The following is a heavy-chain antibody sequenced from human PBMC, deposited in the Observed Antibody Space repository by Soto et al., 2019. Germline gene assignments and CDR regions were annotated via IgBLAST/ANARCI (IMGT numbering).Heavy chain of an antibody. D-gene: IGHD2-2*01. CDR2: IYYSGST. Sequence: SETLSLTCTVSGGSISSGGYYWSWIRQHPGKGLEWIGYIYYSGSTYYNPSLKSRVTISVDTSKNQFSLKLSSVTAADTAVYYCARVRGYCISTSCYPVDYWGQGTLVTVSS. J-gene: IGHJ4*02. CDR1: GGSISSGGYY. V-gene: IGHV4-31*03. CDR3: ARVRGYCISTSCYPVDY.